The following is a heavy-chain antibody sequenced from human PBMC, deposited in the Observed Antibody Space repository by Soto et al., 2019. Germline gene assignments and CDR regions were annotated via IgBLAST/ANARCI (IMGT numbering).Heavy chain of an antibody. CDR3: AREGGYSSGWVGAFDI. Sequence: GGSLRLSCAASGFTFSSYAMHWVRQAPGKGLEWVAVISYDGSNKYYADSVKGRFTISRDNSKNTLYLQMNSLRAEDTAVYYCAREGGYSSGWVGAFDIWGRGTMVAASS. V-gene: IGHV3-30-3*01. J-gene: IGHJ3*02. CDR1: GFTFSSYA. D-gene: IGHD6-19*01. CDR2: ISYDGSNK.